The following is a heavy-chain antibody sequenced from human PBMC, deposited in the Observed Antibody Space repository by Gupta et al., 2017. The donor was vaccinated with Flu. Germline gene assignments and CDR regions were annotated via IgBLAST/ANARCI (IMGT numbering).Heavy chain of an antibody. V-gene: IGHV4-31*02. D-gene: IGHD3-16*02. CDR3: ARVSLHTDD. CDR1: GGSINRGGYC. CDR2: IHHSGSS. Sequence: GGSINRGGYCWSWIRQRPGKGLEWIGNIHHSGSSDYNSSLKSRITMSVDTSKNQFYLNLTSVTAADTAGYYCARVSLHTDDWGQGTLVTVSS. J-gene: IGHJ4*02.